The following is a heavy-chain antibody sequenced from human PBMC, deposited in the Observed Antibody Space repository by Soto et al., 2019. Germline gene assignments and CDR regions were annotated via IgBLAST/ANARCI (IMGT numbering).Heavy chain of an antibody. V-gene: IGHV3-7*01. CDR3: ASEFGDYLKFFDY. D-gene: IGHD4-17*01. CDR1: KFTFSSYW. Sequence: GGSLRLSCAASKFTFSSYWMSWVRQAPGKGLEWVANIKQDGSEKNYVDSVKGRFTISRDNAKNSLFLQMNSLKVEDTAVYYCASEFGDYLKFFDYWGQGTLVTVYS. J-gene: IGHJ4*02. CDR2: IKQDGSEK.